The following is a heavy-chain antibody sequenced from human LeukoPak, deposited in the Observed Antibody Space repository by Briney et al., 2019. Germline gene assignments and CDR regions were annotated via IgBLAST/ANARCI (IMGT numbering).Heavy chain of an antibody. D-gene: IGHD3-22*01. J-gene: IGHJ4*02. CDR2: IKEDGTEK. Sequence: PGGSLRLSCAVSGFTFSSYWMSWVRQAPGKGLEWVAKIKEDGTEKYYQDSVKGRFTISRDNAKNSLYLQMNSLRAEDTAVYYCAREVVLSTSAWFEYWGQGTLVTVSS. CDR3: AREVVLSTSAWFEY. V-gene: IGHV3-7*01. CDR1: GFTFSSYW.